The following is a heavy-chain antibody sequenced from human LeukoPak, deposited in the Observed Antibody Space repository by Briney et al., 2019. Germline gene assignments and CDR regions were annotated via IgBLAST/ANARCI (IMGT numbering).Heavy chain of an antibody. V-gene: IGHV4-39*07. CDR1: GGSISSSSYY. D-gene: IGHD3-22*01. CDR3: ARDSGYSNADFDY. J-gene: IGHJ4*02. Sequence: KSSETLSLTCTVSGGSISSSSYYWGWIRQPPGKGLEWIGSIYYSGSTYYNPSLKSRVTISVDTSKNQFSLKLSSVTAADTAVYYCARDSGYSNADFDYWGQGTLVTVSS. CDR2: IYYSGST.